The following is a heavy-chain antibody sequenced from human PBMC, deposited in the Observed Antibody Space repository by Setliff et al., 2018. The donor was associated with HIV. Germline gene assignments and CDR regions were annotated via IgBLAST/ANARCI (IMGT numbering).Heavy chain of an antibody. CDR2: IKPDGSEK. CDR3: ARDYVWGRRAFDI. J-gene: IGHJ3*02. D-gene: IGHD3-16*01. CDR1: GFTFSNYW. Sequence: PGESLRLSCAASGFTFSNYWMGWVRQTPGKGLEWVANIKPDGSEKYYVDSVKGRFTISRDNAENSLYLQMNSLRAEDTAVYYCARDYVWGRRAFDIWGPGTMVTVSS. V-gene: IGHV3-7*01.